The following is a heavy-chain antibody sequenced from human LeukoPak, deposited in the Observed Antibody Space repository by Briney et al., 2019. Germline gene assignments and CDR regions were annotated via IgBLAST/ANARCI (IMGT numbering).Heavy chain of an antibody. Sequence: GGSLRLSCAASGFTFSSYWMHWVRQAPGKGLVWVSRINSDGSSTSYADSVRGRFTISRDNAKNTLYLQMNSLRAEDTAVYYCACIAVAGTGSDYWGQGTPVTVSS. V-gene: IGHV3-74*01. CDR2: INSDGSST. D-gene: IGHD6-19*01. J-gene: IGHJ4*02. CDR1: GFTFSSYW. CDR3: ACIAVAGTGSDY.